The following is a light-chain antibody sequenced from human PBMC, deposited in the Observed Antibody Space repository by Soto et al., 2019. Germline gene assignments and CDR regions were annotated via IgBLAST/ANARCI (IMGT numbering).Light chain of an antibody. Sequence: DIQMTQSPSSLSASVGYRFTITCRASQSISTWLAWYQQKPGKAPKLLIFDASTLESGVPSRFSGSASGTEFTLTITSLQPDDFATYYCHHYTRAFGQGTTGDIK. CDR3: HHYTRA. CDR1: QSISTW. J-gene: IGKJ1*01. CDR2: DAS. V-gene: IGKV1-5*01.